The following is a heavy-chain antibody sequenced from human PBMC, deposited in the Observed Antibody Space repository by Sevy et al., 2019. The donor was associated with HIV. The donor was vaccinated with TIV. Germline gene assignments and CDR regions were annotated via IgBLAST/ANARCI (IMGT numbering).Heavy chain of an antibody. V-gene: IGHV3-30-3*01. Sequence: GGSLRLSCAASGFTFRTYALHWVRQAPGRGLEWLALISSNGDNAFYANSLRGRLTVSRDNSMNTLSLQMSSLTAEDMAVYYCARGPEWELTSFLSHWGQGTLVTVSS. J-gene: IGHJ4*02. CDR1: GFTFRTYA. CDR2: ISSNGDNA. D-gene: IGHD1-26*01. CDR3: ARGPEWELTSFLSH.